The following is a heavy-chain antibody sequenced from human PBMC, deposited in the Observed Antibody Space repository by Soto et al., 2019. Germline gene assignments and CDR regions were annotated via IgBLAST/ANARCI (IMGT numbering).Heavy chain of an antibody. D-gene: IGHD6-13*01. CDR1: GYTFTGYY. J-gene: IGHJ6*02. CDR3: ARDGKDDGSSWYGDYGMDV. V-gene: IGHV1-2*04. CDR2: INPNSGGT. Sequence: ASVKVSCKASGYTFTGYYMHWVRQAPGQGLEGMGWINPNSGGTNYEQKFQGWVTMTRDTSISTAYMELSRLRSDDTAVYYCARDGKDDGSSWYGDYGMDVWGQGTTVTVSS.